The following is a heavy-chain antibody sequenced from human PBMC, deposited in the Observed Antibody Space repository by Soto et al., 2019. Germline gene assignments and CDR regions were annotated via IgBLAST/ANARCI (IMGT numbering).Heavy chain of an antibody. D-gene: IGHD2-8*01. CDR3: ARDPFILMVYARGYYGMDV. CDR1: GFTFSSYG. V-gene: IGHV3-33*01. CDR2: IWYDGSNK. J-gene: IGHJ6*02. Sequence: SLRLSCAASGFTFSSYGMHWVRQAPGKGLEWVAVIWYDGSNKYYADSVKGRFTISRDNSKNTLYLQMNSLRAEDTAVYYCARDPFILMVYARGYYGMDVWGQGTTVTVSS.